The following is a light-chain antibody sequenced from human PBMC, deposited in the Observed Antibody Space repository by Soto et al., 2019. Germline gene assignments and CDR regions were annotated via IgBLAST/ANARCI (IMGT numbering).Light chain of an antibody. V-gene: IGLV6-57*04. J-gene: IGLJ2*01. CDR3: QSYHSGNVV. CDR2: EDN. Sequence: NFMLTQPHSVSESPGKTVTISCTRSSGSIASNYVQWYQQRPGSAPTPVIYEDNERPSGVPDRFSGSIDSSSNSASLTISGLKTDDEADYYCQSYHSGNVVFGGGTKFTVL. CDR1: SGSIASNY.